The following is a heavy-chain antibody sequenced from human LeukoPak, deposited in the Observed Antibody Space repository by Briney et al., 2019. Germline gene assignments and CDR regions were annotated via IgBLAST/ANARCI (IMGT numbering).Heavy chain of an antibody. CDR3: ARSAAGTYY. CDR1: GFTFSSYS. J-gene: IGHJ4*02. Sequence: PGGSLRLSCVASGFTFSSYSMNWVRQAPGKGLEWVSSISSSSSYKYYTDSVKGRFTISRDNAKNSLYLQKNSLRAEDTAVYYCARSAAGTYYRGQGTLVTVSS. CDR2: ISSSSSYK. V-gene: IGHV3-21*01. D-gene: IGHD1-1*01.